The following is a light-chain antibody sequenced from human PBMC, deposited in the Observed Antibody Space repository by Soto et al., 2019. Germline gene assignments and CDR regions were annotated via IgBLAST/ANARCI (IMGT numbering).Light chain of an antibody. V-gene: IGLV2-23*01. Sequence: QSVLTQPASVSGSPGQSITISCTGTRSDGGSYNLVSWYQQHPGKAPKLMIYEGSKRPSGVSNRFSGSKSGNTASLTISGLQAEDEGDYYCCSYAGNSNVVFGGGAKLTVL. CDR3: CSYAGNSNVV. J-gene: IGLJ2*01. CDR1: RSDGGSYNL. CDR2: EGS.